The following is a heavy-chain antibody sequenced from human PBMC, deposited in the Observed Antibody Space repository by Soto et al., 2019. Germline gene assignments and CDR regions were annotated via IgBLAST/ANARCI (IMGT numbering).Heavy chain of an antibody. CDR1: GGSFKSGSYS. J-gene: IGHJ4*02. CDR2: VYHTGRT. V-gene: IGHV4-61*01. D-gene: IGHD3-3*01. Sequence: SETLSLTCTVSGGSFKSGSYSWSWIRQPPGKGLEWIGYVYHTGRTGYNPSLKSRVSISMDTSKNQFSLNLDSVTAADTAVYFCARDFAYFDSWGQGTLVTVSS. CDR3: ARDFAYFDS.